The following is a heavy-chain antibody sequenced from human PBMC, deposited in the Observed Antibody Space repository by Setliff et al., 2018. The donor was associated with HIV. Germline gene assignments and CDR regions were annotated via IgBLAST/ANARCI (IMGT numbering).Heavy chain of an antibody. V-gene: IGHV4-39*01. Sequence: PSETLSLTCTVSGGSISSSRYYWGWLRQPPGKGLEWIGSMYYSGSTYYNPSLKSRVTISADTSKNQFSLKFTSVTVADTAVYYCQTPKYRDSFDIWGQGTMVTVSS. J-gene: IGHJ3*02. CDR2: MYYSGST. CDR3: QTPKYRDSFDI. CDR1: GGSISSSRYY. D-gene: IGHD3-16*02.